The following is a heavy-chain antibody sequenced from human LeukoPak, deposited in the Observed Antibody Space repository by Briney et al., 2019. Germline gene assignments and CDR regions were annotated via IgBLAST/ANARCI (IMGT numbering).Heavy chain of an antibody. D-gene: IGHD5-24*01. Sequence: SETLSLTCTVSGGSISSYYWSWTRQPPGKGQEWIGYIYYSGNTNYNPSLKSRVTISVDTSKNHLSLRLSSVTAADTAVYYCARGDGYNAFDIWGQGTMVTVSS. CDR2: IYYSGNT. CDR1: GGSISSYY. J-gene: IGHJ3*02. CDR3: ARGDGYNAFDI. V-gene: IGHV4-59*01.